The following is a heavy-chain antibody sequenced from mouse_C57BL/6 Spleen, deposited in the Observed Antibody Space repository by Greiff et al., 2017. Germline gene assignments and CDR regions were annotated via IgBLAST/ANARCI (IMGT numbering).Heavy chain of an antibody. Sequence: VQLKESGAELVKPGASVKLSCTASGFNIKDYYMHWVKQRTEQGLEWIVRIDPEDGETKYAPKFQGKATITADTSSNTAYLQLSSLTSEDTAVYYCARRGLRQDYAMDYWGQGTSVTVSS. CDR1: GFNIKDYY. D-gene: IGHD2-4*01. CDR3: ARRGLRQDYAMDY. CDR2: IDPEDGET. J-gene: IGHJ4*01. V-gene: IGHV14-2*01.